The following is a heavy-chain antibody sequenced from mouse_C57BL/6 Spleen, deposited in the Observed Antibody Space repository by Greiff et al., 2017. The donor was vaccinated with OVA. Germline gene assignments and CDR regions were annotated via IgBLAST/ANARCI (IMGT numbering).Heavy chain of an antibody. V-gene: IGHV1-26*01. Sequence: VQLQQSGPELVKPGASVKISCKASGYTFTDYYMNWVKQSHGKSLEWIGDINPNNGGTSYNQKFKGKATLTVDKSSSTAYMELRSLTSEDSAVYYCARTGNYEGNWYFDVWGTGTTVTVSS. J-gene: IGHJ1*03. CDR3: ARTGNYEGNWYFDV. CDR2: INPNNGGT. CDR1: GYTFTDYY. D-gene: IGHD2-1*01.